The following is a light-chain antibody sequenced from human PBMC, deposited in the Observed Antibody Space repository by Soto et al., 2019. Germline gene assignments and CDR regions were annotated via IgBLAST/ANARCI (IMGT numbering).Light chain of an antibody. Sequence: QSALTQPRSVSGSPGQSVTISCTGTSSDVGGYNYVSWYQQHPGEAPKLMIYDVSKRPSGVPDRFPGSKSGNTASLTISGLQAEDEADYYCCSYAGSYTYVIFGGGTQLTVL. J-gene: IGLJ2*01. CDR1: SSDVGGYNY. CDR3: CSYAGSYTYVI. V-gene: IGLV2-11*01. CDR2: DVS.